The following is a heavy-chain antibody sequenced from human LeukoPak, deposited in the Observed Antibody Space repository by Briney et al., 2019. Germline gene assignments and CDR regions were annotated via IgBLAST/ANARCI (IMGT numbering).Heavy chain of an antibody. CDR1: GGSISSGSYY. V-gene: IGHV4-61*02. Sequence: SETLSLTCTVSGGSISSGSYYWSWIRQPAGKGLEWIGRIYTSGSTNYNPSLKSRVTISVDTSKNQFSLKLSSVTAADTAVYYCARDCSGGSCSIYWGQGTLVTVSS. CDR3: ARDCSGGSCSIY. D-gene: IGHD2-15*01. CDR2: IYTSGST. J-gene: IGHJ4*02.